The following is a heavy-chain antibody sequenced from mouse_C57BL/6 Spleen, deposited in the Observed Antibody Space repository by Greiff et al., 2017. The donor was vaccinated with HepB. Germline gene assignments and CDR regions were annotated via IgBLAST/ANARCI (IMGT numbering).Heavy chain of an antibody. Sequence: VQLKEPGAELVKPGASVKLSCTASGFNITDYYMHWVKQRTEQGLEWIGRIDPEDGETKYAPKFQGKATITADTSSNTAYLQLSSLTSEDAAVYYCAFYYGSSYVFAYWGQGTLVTVSA. CDR1: GFNITDYY. CDR3: AFYYGSSYVFAY. J-gene: IGHJ3*01. D-gene: IGHD1-1*01. V-gene: IGHV14-2*01. CDR2: IDPEDGET.